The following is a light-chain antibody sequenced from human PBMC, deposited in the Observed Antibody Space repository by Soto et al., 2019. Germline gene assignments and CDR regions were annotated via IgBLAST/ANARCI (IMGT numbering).Light chain of an antibody. V-gene: IGLV2-23*01. CDR3: CASVGARSYV. J-gene: IGLJ1*01. CDR1: NNL. CDR2: EGT. Sequence: QSALTQPASVSGSPGQSITISCTGTNNLVSWYQQHPGKAPKVVLYEGTKRPSGVSNRFSGSNSGSTASLTISRLQAEDEAHYFCCASVGARSYVFGPGTKVTVL.